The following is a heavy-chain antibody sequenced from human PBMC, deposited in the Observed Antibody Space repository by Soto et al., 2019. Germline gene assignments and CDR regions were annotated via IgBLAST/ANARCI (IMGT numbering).Heavy chain of an antibody. CDR1: GGSISSYY. CDR3: ASLTVTTGPFFVD. J-gene: IGHJ4*02. V-gene: IGHV4-59*01. CDR2: IYYSGST. D-gene: IGHD4-17*01. Sequence: PSETLSLTSTVSGGSISSYYWSWIRQPPGKGLEWIGYIYYSGSTNSTPTLKSRVTISVDTSKNQFSLKLSSVTAADTAVYYCASLTVTTGPFFVDWGQGTLVTVSS.